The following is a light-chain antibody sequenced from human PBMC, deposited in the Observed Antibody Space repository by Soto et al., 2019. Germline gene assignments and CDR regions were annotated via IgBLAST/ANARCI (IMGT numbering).Light chain of an antibody. CDR1: QSVSRN. CDR3: QQYSTLPHT. Sequence: EKVMTQSPATLSVSPGERATLSCRASQSVSRNLAWYQQKPGQPPRLLIFDASTRATGVPPRFSGGGSGTEFTLTISSLQSEDFVVYYCQQYSTLPHTFGQGTKVEVK. CDR2: DAS. J-gene: IGKJ2*01. V-gene: IGKV3-15*01.